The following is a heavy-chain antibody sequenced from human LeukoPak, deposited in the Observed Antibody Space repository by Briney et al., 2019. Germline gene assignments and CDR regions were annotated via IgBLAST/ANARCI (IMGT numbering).Heavy chain of an antibody. CDR3: ARDKPTYYYDSSGYSY. J-gene: IGHJ4*02. CDR2: IKQDGSEK. V-gene: IGHV3-7*01. Sequence: GGSLRLSCAASGFTFSSYSMNWVRQAPGKGLEWVANIKQDGSEKYYVDSVKGRFTISRDNAKNSLYLQMNSLRAEDTAVYYCARDKPTYYYDSSGYSYWGQGTLVTVSS. D-gene: IGHD3-22*01. CDR1: GFTFSSYS.